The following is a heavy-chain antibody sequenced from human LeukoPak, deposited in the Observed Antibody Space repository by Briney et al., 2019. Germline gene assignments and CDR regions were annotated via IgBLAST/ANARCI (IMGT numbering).Heavy chain of an antibody. Sequence: GGSLRLSCAASGFTFSNAWMSWVRQAPGKGLEWVSVIYSGGSTYYADSVKGRFTISRDNSKNTLYLQMNSLRAEDTAVYYCARDIVVPDAYGMDVWGQGTTVTVSS. V-gene: IGHV3-53*01. D-gene: IGHD2-2*01. CDR3: ARDIVVPDAYGMDV. CDR1: GFTFSNAW. CDR2: IYSGGST. J-gene: IGHJ6*02.